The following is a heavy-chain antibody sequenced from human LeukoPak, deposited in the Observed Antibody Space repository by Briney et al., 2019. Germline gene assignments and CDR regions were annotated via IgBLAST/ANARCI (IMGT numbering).Heavy chain of an antibody. CDR2: IYYSGST. CDR3: ARHGYSYGNSFDY. V-gene: IGHV4-39*01. Sequence: PSETLSLTCTVSGGSISSSSCYWGWIRQPPGKGLEWIGSIYYSGSTYYNPSLKSRVTISVDTSKNQFSLKLSSVTAADTAVYYCARHGYSYGNSFDYWGQGTLVTVSS. J-gene: IGHJ4*02. CDR1: GGSISSSSCY. D-gene: IGHD5-18*01.